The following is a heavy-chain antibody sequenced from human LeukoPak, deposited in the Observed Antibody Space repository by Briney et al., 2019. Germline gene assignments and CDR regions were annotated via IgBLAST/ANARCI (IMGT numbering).Heavy chain of an antibody. CDR1: GGSFSGYY. CDR3: ARQPYCSGGSCYLWFDP. D-gene: IGHD2-15*01. V-gene: IGHV4-34*01. Sequence: SETLSLTCAVYGGSFSGYYWSCIRQPPGKGLEWIGEINHSGSTNYNPSLKSRVTISVDTSKNQFSLKLSSVTAADTAVYYCARQPYCSGGSCYLWFDPWGQGTLVTVSS. J-gene: IGHJ5*02. CDR2: INHSGST.